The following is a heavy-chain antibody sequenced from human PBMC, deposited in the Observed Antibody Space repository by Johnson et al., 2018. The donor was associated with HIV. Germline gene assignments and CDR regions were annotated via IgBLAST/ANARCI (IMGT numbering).Heavy chain of an antibody. D-gene: IGHD3-3*01. V-gene: IGHV3-11*04. J-gene: IGHJ3*02. CDR1: GFTFSDYY. CDR2: ISSSGSTI. Sequence: QEQLVESGGGVVQPGGSLRLSCAASGFTFSDYYMSWIRQAPGKGLEWVSYISSSGSTIYYADSVKGRFNISRDNAKNSLYLQMNSLRAEDTAVYYCAKTRLRFLEWYDAFDIWGQGTMVTVSS. CDR3: AKTRLRFLEWYDAFDI.